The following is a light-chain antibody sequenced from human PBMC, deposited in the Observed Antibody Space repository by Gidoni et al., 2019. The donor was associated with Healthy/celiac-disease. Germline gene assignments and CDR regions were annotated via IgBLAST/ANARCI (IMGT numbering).Light chain of an antibody. V-gene: IGKV3-20*01. J-gene: IGKJ1*01. CDR2: GAS. CDR1: QSVTSNY. CDR3: QQYGGSPQT. Sequence: EIGLTQSPGTLSLSPGERATLSCRASQSVTSNYLAWYQQKPGQAPRLLIYGASSRATGIPDRFSGSGSGTDFTLSISRLEPEDFAVYYCQQYGGSPQTFGQGTKVEIK.